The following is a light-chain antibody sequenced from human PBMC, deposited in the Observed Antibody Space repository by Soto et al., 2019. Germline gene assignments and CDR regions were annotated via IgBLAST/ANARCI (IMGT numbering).Light chain of an antibody. Sequence: DIQMTQSPSSLSASVGDRVTITCRASQSISRYLNWYQQKPGKAPNLLIYVASSLQSEVPSRFSGSGSGTDFSLTIGSLQPEDFATYYCLQTFTSPLTFGGGTKVDIK. CDR1: QSISRY. CDR3: LQTFTSPLT. CDR2: VAS. V-gene: IGKV1-39*01. J-gene: IGKJ4*01.